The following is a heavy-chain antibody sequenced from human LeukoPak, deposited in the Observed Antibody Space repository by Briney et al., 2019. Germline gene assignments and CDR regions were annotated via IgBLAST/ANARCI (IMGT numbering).Heavy chain of an antibody. J-gene: IGHJ4*02. V-gene: IGHV3-23*01. Sequence: GASLRLSCAASGFTFSNYAMSWVRQAPGKGLEWVSAIVGSGGSTYYADSVKGRLTISRDNSKNTLFLQMNSLRVEDTALYYCSKWGDYDVLTGYYDSDFWGQGTLVTVSS. D-gene: IGHD3-9*01. CDR3: SKWGDYDVLTGYYDSDF. CDR1: GFTFSNYA. CDR2: IVGSGGST.